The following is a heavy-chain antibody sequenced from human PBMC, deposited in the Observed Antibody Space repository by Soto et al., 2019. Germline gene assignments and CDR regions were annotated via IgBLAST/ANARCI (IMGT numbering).Heavy chain of an antibody. D-gene: IGHD2-21*02. J-gene: IGHJ5*02. Sequence: QVQVVQSGPELKKPGASVKVSCKAQGYIFTKYGIGWVRQAPGHGLEWMGLINVYNGDRKVAQKCQDRVSMTTDTATDTAYLDLKSLRSGDTAVYYCARLQLGGDRMLNWFDPWGQGTLVTVSS. CDR1: GYIFTKYG. CDR2: INVYNGDR. CDR3: ARLQLGGDRMLNWFDP. V-gene: IGHV1-18*01.